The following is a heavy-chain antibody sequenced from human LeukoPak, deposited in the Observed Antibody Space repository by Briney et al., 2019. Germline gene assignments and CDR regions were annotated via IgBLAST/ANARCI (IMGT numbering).Heavy chain of an antibody. Sequence: RGSLRLSCAASGLTFSGYDMHWVRQAPGKGPEWVAVMSYGGQNERYADSVKGRFTISRDNSKNTLYLQMNSLRAEDTAVYYCAKHGGTYYYDSSGLNYFDYWGQGTLVTVSS. CDR2: MSYGGQNE. D-gene: IGHD3-22*01. J-gene: IGHJ4*02. CDR1: GLTFSGYD. V-gene: IGHV3-30*18. CDR3: AKHGGTYYYDSSGLNYFDY.